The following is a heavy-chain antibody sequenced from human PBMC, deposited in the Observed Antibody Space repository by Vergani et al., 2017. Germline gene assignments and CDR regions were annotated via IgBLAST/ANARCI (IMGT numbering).Heavy chain of an antibody. Sequence: EVQLVESGGGLVKPGGSLRLSCAASGFTFSSYAMSWVRQAPGKGLEWVSAISGSGGSTYYADSVKGRFTISRDNSKNTLYLQMNSLRAEDTAVYYCAKPSPEKGSYYYYYGMDVWGQGTTVTVSS. V-gene: IGHV3-23*04. D-gene: IGHD3-10*01. J-gene: IGHJ6*02. CDR3: AKPSPEKGSYYYYYGMDV. CDR2: ISGSGGST. CDR1: GFTFSSYA.